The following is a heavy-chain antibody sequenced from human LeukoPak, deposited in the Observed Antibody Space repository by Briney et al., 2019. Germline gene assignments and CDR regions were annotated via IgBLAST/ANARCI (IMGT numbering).Heavy chain of an antibody. V-gene: IGHV3-11*01. CDR1: GFTFTDYY. D-gene: IGHD1-20*01. J-gene: IGHJ4*02. Sequence: GGSLRLSCAASGFTFTDYYMSWIRQAPGKGLEWASYISNTVITTYYADSVKGRFTISRDNAKNSLYLQMNSLRAEDTAVYYCVRSVYNWNDVDYWGQGTLVTVSS. CDR3: VRSVYNWNDVDY. CDR2: ISNTVITT.